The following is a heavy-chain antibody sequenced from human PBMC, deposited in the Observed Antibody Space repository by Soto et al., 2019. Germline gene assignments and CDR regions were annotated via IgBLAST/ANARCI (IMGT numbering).Heavy chain of an antibody. CDR2: IYYSGST. Sequence: SETLSLTCTVSGGSISSCGYYWSWIRQHPGKGLEWIGYIYYSGSTYYNPSLKSRVTISVDTSKNQFSLKLSSVTAADTAVYYCARGDGLRFLEWLPSFGYWGQGTLVTVSS. J-gene: IGHJ4*02. CDR3: ARGDGLRFLEWLPSFGY. D-gene: IGHD3-3*01. V-gene: IGHV4-31*03. CDR1: GGSISSCGYY.